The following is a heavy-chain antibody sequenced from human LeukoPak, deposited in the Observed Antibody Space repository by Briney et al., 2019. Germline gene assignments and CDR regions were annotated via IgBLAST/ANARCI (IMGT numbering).Heavy chain of an antibody. J-gene: IGHJ6*03. V-gene: IGHV1-18*01. Sequence: ASVKVSCKASGYTFTRYGISWVRQAPGQGLEWMGWISADKGNTNYAQKIQGRVTTTTDTSTSTAYMELRSLRSDDTAVYYCARYCSSTSCSNYYYYYMDVWGKGTTVTVSS. D-gene: IGHD2-2*01. CDR1: GYTFTRYG. CDR3: ARYCSSTSCSNYYYYYMDV. CDR2: ISADKGNT.